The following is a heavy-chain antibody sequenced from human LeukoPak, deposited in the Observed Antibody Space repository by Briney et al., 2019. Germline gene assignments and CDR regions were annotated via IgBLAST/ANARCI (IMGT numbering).Heavy chain of an antibody. J-gene: IGHJ4*02. CDR2: IYYSGST. CDR3: ARTHCEGDCFSAIRY. CDR1: GGSISSYY. V-gene: IGHV4-59*12. Sequence: SETLSLTCTVSGGSISSYYWSWIRQLPGEGLEWIGYIYYSGSTNYNPSLKSRVTISVDTSKNEFSLKVRSVTAADTAVYFCARTHCEGDCFSAIRYWGQGTPVTVSS. D-gene: IGHD2-21*02.